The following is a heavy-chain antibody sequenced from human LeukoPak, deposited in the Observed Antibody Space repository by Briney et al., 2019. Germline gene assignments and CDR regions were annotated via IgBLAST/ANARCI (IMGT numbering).Heavy chain of an antibody. CDR3: ARHDSRGSLNWFDP. CDR2: IDYSGTT. Sequence: SETLSLTCIVSGGSLGTPKYYWGWIRQPPGKGLEWIGSIDYSGTTYYNPSLKGRLAISINTSKNQFSLNLASVTAADTAVYYCARHDSRGSLNWFDPWGQGTPITVSS. CDR1: GGSLGTPKYY. J-gene: IGHJ5*02. D-gene: IGHD5-12*01. V-gene: IGHV4-39*01.